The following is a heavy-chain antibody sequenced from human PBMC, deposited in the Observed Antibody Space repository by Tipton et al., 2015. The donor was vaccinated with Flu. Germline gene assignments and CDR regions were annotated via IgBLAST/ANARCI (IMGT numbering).Heavy chain of an antibody. V-gene: IGHV3-21*01. CDR3: AGDDMTEILLWFRELWSAGYYGMDV. Sequence: SLRLSCAASGFTFSSYSMNWVRQAPGKGLEWVSSISSSSSYIYYADSVKGRFTISRDNAKNSLYLQMNSLRAEDTAVYYCAGDDMTEILLWFRELWSAGYYGMDVWGQGTTVTVSS. CDR2: ISSSSSYI. CDR1: GFTFSSYS. J-gene: IGHJ6*02. D-gene: IGHD3-10*01.